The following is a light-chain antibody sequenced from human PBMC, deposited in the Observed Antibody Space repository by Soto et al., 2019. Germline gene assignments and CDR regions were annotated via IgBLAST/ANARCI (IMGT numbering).Light chain of an antibody. Sequence: DIQMTQSPSTLSVSLGDRITITSRASEDIDTSLAWFQQRPGKAPKVLIAGASGLMNGVPSTFSGSGSGTEFALTISSVQPDDFATYFCQHYDTFSWTFGQGTKVDI. CDR2: GAS. CDR3: QHYDTFSWT. J-gene: IGKJ1*01. CDR1: EDIDTS. V-gene: IGKV1-5*01.